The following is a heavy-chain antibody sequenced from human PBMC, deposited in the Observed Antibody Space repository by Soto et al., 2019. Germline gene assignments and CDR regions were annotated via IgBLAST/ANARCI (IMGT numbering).Heavy chain of an antibody. CDR1: GGSISGGVYY. CDR3: ARGFTEYYDYVWGSYTGDAFDI. V-gene: IGHV4-31*03. D-gene: IGHD3-16*01. CDR2: IYYSGIT. J-gene: IGHJ3*02. Sequence: PSETLSLTCTVSGGSISGGVYYGIWIRQHPGKVLDWIGYIYYSGITYYNPSLKSRVTISVDTSKNQFSLKLSSVTAADTAVYYCARGFTEYYDYVWGSYTGDAFDIWGQGTMVTVSS.